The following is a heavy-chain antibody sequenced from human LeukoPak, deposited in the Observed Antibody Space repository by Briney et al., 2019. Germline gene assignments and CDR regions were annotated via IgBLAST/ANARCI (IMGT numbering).Heavy chain of an antibody. J-gene: IGHJ4*02. CDR2: ISSSGSTI. CDR1: GFTFSSYE. Sequence: GGSLRLSCAASGFTFSSYEMNWVRQAPGKGLEWVSYISSSGSTIYYADSVKGRFTISRDNAKNSLYLQMNSLRAEDTAVYYCARGESAYYPIDYWGQGTLVTVSS. V-gene: IGHV3-48*03. CDR3: ARGESAYYPIDY. D-gene: IGHD3-3*01.